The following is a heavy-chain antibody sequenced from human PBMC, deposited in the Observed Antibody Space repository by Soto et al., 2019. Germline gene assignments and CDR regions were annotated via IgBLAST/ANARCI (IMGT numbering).Heavy chain of an antibody. J-gene: IGHJ4*02. D-gene: IGHD3-3*02. V-gene: IGHV3-48*03. CDR2: ISLSGSTI. CDR3: ARESFSASPNFFDY. Sequence: GGSLRLSCAASGFAFSNYEMNWVRQAPGKGLEWGSYISLSGSTIYYADSVKGRFTISRDDAKNSLYLQMDSLRADDTAVYYCARESFSASPNFFDYWGQGTLVTVS. CDR1: GFAFSNYE.